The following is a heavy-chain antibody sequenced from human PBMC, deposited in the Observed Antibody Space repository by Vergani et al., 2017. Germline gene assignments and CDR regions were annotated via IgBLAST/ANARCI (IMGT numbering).Heavy chain of an antibody. Sequence: QVQLVESGGGVVQPGRSLRLSCAASGFTFSSYAMHWVRQAPGKGLEWVAVISYDGSNKYYADSVKGRFTISRDNSKNTLYLQMNSLRAEDTAVYYCAKEGDCSSTSCYAWWGYYYYYMDVWGKGTTVTVSS. D-gene: IGHD2-2*01. CDR1: GFTFSSYA. V-gene: IGHV3-30-3*01. CDR2: ISYDGSNK. J-gene: IGHJ6*03. CDR3: AKEGDCSSTSCYAWWGYYYYYMDV.